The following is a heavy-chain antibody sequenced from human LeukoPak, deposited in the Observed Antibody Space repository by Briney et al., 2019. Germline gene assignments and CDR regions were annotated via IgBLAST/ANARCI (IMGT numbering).Heavy chain of an antibody. V-gene: IGHV3-23*01. J-gene: IGHJ4*02. D-gene: IGHD6-19*01. Sequence: GGSLRLSCAASGFTFSNAWMSWVRQAPGKGLEWVSAISGTVGSTYYADSVKGRFTISRDNSKNTLYLQMNSLRAEDTAVYYCAKDRGSIAVAGIDYWGQGTLVTVSS. CDR2: ISGTVGST. CDR1: GFTFSNAW. CDR3: AKDRGSIAVAGIDY.